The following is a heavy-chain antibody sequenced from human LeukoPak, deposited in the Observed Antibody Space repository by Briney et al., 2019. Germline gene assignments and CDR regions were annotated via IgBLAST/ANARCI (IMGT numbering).Heavy chain of an antibody. CDR3: ARIRPPMVRGVEYDY. CDR2: ISSNGGGT. J-gene: IGHJ4*02. D-gene: IGHD3-10*01. Sequence: GGSLRLSCAASGFTFSSYAMHWVRQAPGKGLEYVSAISSNGGGTYYANSVKGRFTISRDNSKNTLYLQMGSLRAEDMAVYYCARIRPPMVRGVEYDYWGQGTLVTVSS. CDR1: GFTFSSYA. V-gene: IGHV3-64*01.